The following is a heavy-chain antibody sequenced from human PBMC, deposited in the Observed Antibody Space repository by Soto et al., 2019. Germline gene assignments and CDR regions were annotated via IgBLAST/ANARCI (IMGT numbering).Heavy chain of an antibody. D-gene: IGHD3-3*01. CDR3: ADGGEWSFNFVY. CDR2: ISVSGTNK. Sequence: GGSLRLSCAASGFTFSSYAMSWVRQAPGKGLEWVSGISVSGTNKYYADAVKGRFTISRDNSKNTLYLQMNNLRAEDTAVYYCADGGEWSFNFVYWGQGPQVTVSS. CDR1: GFTFSSYA. J-gene: IGHJ4*02. V-gene: IGHV3-23*01.